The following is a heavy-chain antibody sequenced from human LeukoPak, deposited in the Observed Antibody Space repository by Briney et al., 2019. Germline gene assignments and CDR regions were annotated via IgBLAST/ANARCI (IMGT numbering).Heavy chain of an antibody. V-gene: IGHV1-46*01. Sequence: GASVKVSCKASGYTFTSYYMHWVRQAPGQGREWMGIINPSGGSTSYAQKFQGRVTMTRDTSTSTVYMELSSLRSEDTAVYYCARVGWAGVHTDYWGQGTLVTVSS. CDR1: GYTFTSYY. J-gene: IGHJ4*02. CDR3: ARVGWAGVHTDY. D-gene: IGHD6-19*01. CDR2: INPSGGST.